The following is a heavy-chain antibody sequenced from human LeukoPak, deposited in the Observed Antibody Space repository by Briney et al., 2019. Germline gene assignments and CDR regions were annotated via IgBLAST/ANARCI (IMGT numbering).Heavy chain of an antibody. V-gene: IGHV1-18*01. CDR1: DYTFTVSYG. D-gene: IGHD3-10*01. J-gene: IGHJ3*02. Sequence: GASVKVSCKASDYTFTVSYGISWVRQAPGQGLEWMGWISAYNGNTNYAQKVQGRVTMTTDTSTSTAYMELRSLRSDDTAVYYCARGRTMADAFDIWGQGIMVIVSS. CDR3: ARGRTMADAFDI. CDR2: ISAYNGNT.